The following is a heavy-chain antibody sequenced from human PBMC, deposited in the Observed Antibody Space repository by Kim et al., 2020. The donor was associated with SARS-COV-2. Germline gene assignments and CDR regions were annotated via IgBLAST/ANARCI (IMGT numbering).Heavy chain of an antibody. V-gene: IGHV3-15*01. CDR3: TTFPVRVLSAFDI. J-gene: IGHJ3*02. Sequence: DYTAPVKGRFTISRDDSKNTLYLQMSSLQTEDTAVYYCTTFPVRVLSAFDIWGQGTMVTVSS.